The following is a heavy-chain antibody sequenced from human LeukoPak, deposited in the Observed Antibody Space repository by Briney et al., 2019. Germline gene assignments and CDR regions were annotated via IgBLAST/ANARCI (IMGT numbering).Heavy chain of an antibody. V-gene: IGHV3-7*01. J-gene: IGHJ6*03. CDR3: ARRQNWNYASYYYYYMDV. CDR2: IKQDGSEK. CDR1: GFTFSSYW. D-gene: IGHD1-7*01. Sequence: PGGSLKLSCAASGFTFSSYWMSWVRQAPGKGLEWVANIKQDGSEKYYVDSVKGRFTISRDNAKNSLYLQMNSLRAEDTAVYYCARRQNWNYASYYYYYMDVWGKGTTVTVSS.